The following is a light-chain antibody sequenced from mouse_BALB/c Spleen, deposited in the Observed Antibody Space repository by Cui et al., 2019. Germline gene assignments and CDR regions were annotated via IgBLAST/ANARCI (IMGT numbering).Light chain of an antibody. J-gene: IGKJ2*01. V-gene: IGKV12-46*01. CDR2: AAT. CDR3: QHFWGTPYT. Sequence: DIQMTQSPASLSLSVGETVTITCRASENIYSNLAWYQQKQGKSPQLLVYAATNLADGVPSRFSGSGSGTQYSLKINSLQSEDFGSYYCQHFWGTPYTFGGGTKLEIK. CDR1: ENIYSN.